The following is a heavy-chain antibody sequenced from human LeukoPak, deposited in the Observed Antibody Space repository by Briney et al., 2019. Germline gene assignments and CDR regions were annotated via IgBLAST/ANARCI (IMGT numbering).Heavy chain of an antibody. D-gene: IGHD3-10*01. CDR2: IYYSGST. CDR1: GGSISSYY. J-gene: IGHJ4*02. CDR3: ARGGPIWFGELFIDY. V-gene: IGHV4-59*01. Sequence: SETLSLTCTVSGGSISSYYWSWIRQPPGKGLEWIGYIYYSGSTNYNPSLKSRVTISVDTSKNQFSLKLSSVTAADTAVYYCARGGPIWFGELFIDYWGQGTLVTVSS.